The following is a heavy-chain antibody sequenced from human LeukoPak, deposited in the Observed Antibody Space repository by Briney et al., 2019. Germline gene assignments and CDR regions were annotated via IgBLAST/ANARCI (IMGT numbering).Heavy chain of an antibody. CDR2: IYYSGST. Sequence: PSETLSLTCTVSGGFISSYYWSWIRQPPGKGLEWIGYIYYSGSTNYNPSLKSRVTISVDTSKNQFSLKLSSVTAADTAVYYCAREGLDYYDSSGARNFDYWGQGTLVTVSS. CDR3: AREGLDYYDSSGARNFDY. V-gene: IGHV4-59*01. D-gene: IGHD3-22*01. CDR1: GGFISSYY. J-gene: IGHJ4*02.